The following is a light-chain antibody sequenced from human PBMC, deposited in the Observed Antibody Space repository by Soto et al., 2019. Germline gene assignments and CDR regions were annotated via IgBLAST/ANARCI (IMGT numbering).Light chain of an antibody. CDR1: QSISTY. CDR3: QQSYSIHRT. J-gene: IGKJ2*01. CDR2: AAS. Sequence: DIQMTQSPSSLSASVGDRVTITCRASQSISTYLNWYQQKPGKAPKLLIYAASSLQSGVPSRFSGSGSGTDFTLTISSLQPEDFATYYCQQSYSIHRTFGQGTKLEIK. V-gene: IGKV1-39*01.